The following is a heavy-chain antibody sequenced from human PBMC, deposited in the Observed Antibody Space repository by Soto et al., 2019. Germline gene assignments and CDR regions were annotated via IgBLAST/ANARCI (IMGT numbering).Heavy chain of an antibody. CDR1: RFTFSSYA. J-gene: IGHJ6*02. CDR3: ARAAAYFYHYYYAMDV. D-gene: IGHD6-13*01. V-gene: IGHV3-30-3*01. CDR2: ISHDGSEK. Sequence: QVQLVESGGGVVQPGKSLRLSCAASRFTFSSYAMDWVRQATGKGLEWVAVISHDGSEKYYGDSVKGRFTISRDNPKNTVYLQMNSLRPEDTAVYYCARAAAYFYHYYYAMDVWGQGTAVTVSS.